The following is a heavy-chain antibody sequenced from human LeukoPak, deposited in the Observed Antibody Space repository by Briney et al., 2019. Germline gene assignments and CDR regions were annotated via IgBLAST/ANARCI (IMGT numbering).Heavy chain of an antibody. J-gene: IGHJ3*02. CDR3: ASNARAFPLVRAFDI. V-gene: IGHV5-51*01. CDR2: IYPGDSDT. CDR1: GYSFTSYW. D-gene: IGHD3-10*01. Sequence: GESLKISCKGSGYSFTSYWIGWVRQMPGKGLEWMGIIYPGDSDTRYSPSFQGQVTISADKSISTAYLQWSSLKASDTAMYYCASNARAFPLVRAFDIWGQGTMVTVSS.